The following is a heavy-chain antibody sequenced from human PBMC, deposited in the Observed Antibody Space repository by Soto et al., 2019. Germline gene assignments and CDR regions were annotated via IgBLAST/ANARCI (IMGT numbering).Heavy chain of an antibody. Sequence: SETLSLTCTVSGGSISSYYWSWIRQPPGKGLEWIGYIYYSGSTNYNPSLKSRVTISVDTFKNQFSLKLSSVTAADTAVYYCARIGVTVTTYYYYYGMDVWGQGTTVTVSS. CDR3: ARIGVTVTTYYYYYGMDV. J-gene: IGHJ6*02. CDR1: GGSISSYY. V-gene: IGHV4-59*01. D-gene: IGHD4-17*01. CDR2: IYYSGST.